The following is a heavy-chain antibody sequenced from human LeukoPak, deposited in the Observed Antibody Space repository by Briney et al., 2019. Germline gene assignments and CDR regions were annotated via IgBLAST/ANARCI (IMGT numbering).Heavy chain of an antibody. D-gene: IGHD4-17*01. CDR2: INPNRGNT. Sequence: ASAKVSCKASGYTFTNYDIHWVRQATGQGPEWVAWINPNRGNTASAQKFQGRITVTRNTSTSTTYMELSSLRSDDTAVYYCARGLFVDYEKYDTFDIWGQGTKVTVAS. J-gene: IGHJ3*02. CDR3: ARGLFVDYEKYDTFDI. CDR1: GYTFTNYD. V-gene: IGHV1-8*01.